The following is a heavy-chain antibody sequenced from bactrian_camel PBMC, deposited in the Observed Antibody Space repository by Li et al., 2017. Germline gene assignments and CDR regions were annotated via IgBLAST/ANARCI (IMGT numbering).Heavy chain of an antibody. CDR2: INSFGDTT. CDR1: AATFRRDA. V-gene: IGHV3S40*01. J-gene: IGHJ4*01. Sequence: EVQLVESGGTLVQPGESLRLSCVVSAATFRRDAMMWVRQAQGKGLEWVAGINSFGDTTNYKESIKGRFAISRDNAKNRVYLELNSLKTDDTAIYYCANLDGHYWGQGTQVTVS. CDR3: ANLDGHY.